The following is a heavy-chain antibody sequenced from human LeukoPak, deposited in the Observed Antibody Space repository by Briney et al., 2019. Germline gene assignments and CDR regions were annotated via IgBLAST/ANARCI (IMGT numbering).Heavy chain of an antibody. V-gene: IGHV4-4*07. CDR3: ARESITMVRGVRNWFDP. J-gene: IGHJ5*02. CDR2: IYTSGST. CDR1: GGSISSYY. Sequence: KSSETLSLTCTLSGGSISSYYWSWIRRPAGKGLEWIGRIYTSGSTNYNPSLKSRVTMSVDSSKNQFSLKLSSVTAADTAVYYCARESITMVRGVRNWFDPWGQGTLVTVSS. D-gene: IGHD3-10*01.